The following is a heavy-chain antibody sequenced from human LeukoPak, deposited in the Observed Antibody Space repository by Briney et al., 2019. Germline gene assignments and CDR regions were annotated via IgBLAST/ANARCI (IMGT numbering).Heavy chain of an antibody. Sequence: GRSLRLSRAASGFTFSSYGMHWVRQAPGKGLEWVAVISYDGSNRYYADSVKGRFTISRDNAKNSLYLQMNSLRDEDTAVYYCARGPPLFDPWGQGTLVTVSS. CDR2: ISYDGSNR. V-gene: IGHV3-30*03. CDR1: GFTFSSYG. J-gene: IGHJ5*02. CDR3: ARGPPLFDP.